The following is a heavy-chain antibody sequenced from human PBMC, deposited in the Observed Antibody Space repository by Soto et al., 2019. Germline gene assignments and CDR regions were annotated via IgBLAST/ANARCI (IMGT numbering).Heavy chain of an antibody. CDR3: ATSYRGSGSYSLDY. CDR2: INHSGST. D-gene: IGHD1-26*01. Sequence: SETLSLTCAVYGGSFSGYYWSWIRQPPGKGLEWIGEINHSGSTNYNPSLKSRVTISVDTSKNQFSLKLSSVTAADTAVYYCATSYRGSGSYSLDYWGQGTLVTVSS. CDR1: GGSFSGYY. J-gene: IGHJ4*02. V-gene: IGHV4-34*01.